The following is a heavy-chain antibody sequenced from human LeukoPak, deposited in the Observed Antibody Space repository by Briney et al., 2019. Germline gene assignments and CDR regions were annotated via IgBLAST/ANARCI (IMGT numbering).Heavy chain of an antibody. CDR1: GGSISSSSYY. CDR3: AREAGYCSSTSCPYYYYYMDV. CDR2: IYYSGST. V-gene: IGHV4-39*07. D-gene: IGHD2-2*01. Sequence: PSETLSLTCTVSGGSISSSSYYWGWIRQPPGKGLEWIGSIYYSGSTYYNPSLKSRVTISVDTSKNQFSLKLSSVTAADTAVYYCAREAGYCSSTSCPYYYYYMDVWGKGTTVTVSS. J-gene: IGHJ6*03.